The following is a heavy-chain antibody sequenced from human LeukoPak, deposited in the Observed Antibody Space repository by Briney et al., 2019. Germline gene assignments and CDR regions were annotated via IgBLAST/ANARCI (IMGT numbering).Heavy chain of an antibody. Sequence: GRSLRLSCAASGFTVSSNYMGWVRQAPGKGLEWVSVIYSGGSTYYADSVKGRFTISRDDSKITLYLQMNSLRAEDTAVYYCAKDRAVRGIMGGLAYWSQGTLVTVSS. CDR2: IYSGGST. D-gene: IGHD3-10*01. CDR1: GFTVSSNY. V-gene: IGHV3-66*01. J-gene: IGHJ4*02. CDR3: AKDRAVRGIMGGLAY.